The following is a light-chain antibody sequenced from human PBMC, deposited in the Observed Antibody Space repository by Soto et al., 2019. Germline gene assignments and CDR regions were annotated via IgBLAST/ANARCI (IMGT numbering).Light chain of an antibody. Sequence: QSALTQPASVSGSPGQSSTISCTGTSSDVGSYNLVSWYQQHPGKAPKLMIYEGTKRPSGVSHRFSGSKSGNTASLTISGLQAEDEADYYCCSSAGRSTFYVFGTGTKLTVL. CDR3: CSSAGRSTFYV. CDR2: EGT. CDR1: SSDVGSYNL. V-gene: IGLV2-23*01. J-gene: IGLJ1*01.